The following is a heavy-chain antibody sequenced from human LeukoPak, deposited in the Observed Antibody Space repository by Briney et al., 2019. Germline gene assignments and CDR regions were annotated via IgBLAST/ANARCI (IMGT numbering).Heavy chain of an antibody. Sequence: SGGSLRLSCAASGFTFSSYAMHWVRQAPGKGLEWVAVISYDGSIKYYADSVKGRFTISRDNSKNTLYLQMNSLRPDDTAVYYCAREPQYWGQGTLITVSS. CDR1: GFTFSSYA. J-gene: IGHJ4*02. V-gene: IGHV3-30-3*01. CDR2: ISYDGSIK. CDR3: AREPQY.